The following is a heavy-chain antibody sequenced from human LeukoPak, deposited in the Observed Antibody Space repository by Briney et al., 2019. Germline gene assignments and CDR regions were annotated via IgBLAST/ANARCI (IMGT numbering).Heavy chain of an antibody. V-gene: IGHV1-69*04. CDR2: IIPILGIA. D-gene: IGHD4-17*01. Sequence: ASVKVSCKASGYTFTSYGISWVRQAPGQGLEWMGRIIPILGIANYAQKFQGRVTITADKSTSTAYMELSSLRSEDTAVYYCAREFFDYGDYGAIDYWGQGTLVTVSS. CDR1: GYTFTSYG. CDR3: AREFFDYGDYGAIDY. J-gene: IGHJ4*02.